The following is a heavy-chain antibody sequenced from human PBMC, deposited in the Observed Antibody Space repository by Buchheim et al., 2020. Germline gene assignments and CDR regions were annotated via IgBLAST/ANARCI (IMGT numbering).Heavy chain of an antibody. D-gene: IGHD3-3*01. V-gene: IGHV3-30*18. CDR2: ISYDGSTK. CDR1: GFTFSSYG. J-gene: IGHJ6*02. Sequence: QVQLVESGGGVVQPGRSLRLSCAASGFTFSSYGMHWVRQAPGKGLEWVAVISYDGSTKYYADSVKGRFTISRDNSKNTLYLHMNSLRTDDTYVYYCAKEWDTPFGVVFYYGMDVWGQGTT. CDR3: AKEWDTPFGVVFYYGMDV.